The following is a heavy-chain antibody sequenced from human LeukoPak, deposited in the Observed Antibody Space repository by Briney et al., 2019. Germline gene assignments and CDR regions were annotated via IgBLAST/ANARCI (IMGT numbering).Heavy chain of an antibody. D-gene: IGHD4-11*01. CDR3: ARGGNTGYDYNAFDV. V-gene: IGHV3-48*03. Sequence: PGGSLRLSCEASGITFSTYEMNWVRLAPGKGLEWVSFISSSGRIIYYADSVKGRFTISRDNAKSSLYLQMNSLRAEDTAVYCCARGGNTGYDYNAFDVWGQGTMVTVSS. CDR1: GITFSTYE. J-gene: IGHJ3*01. CDR2: ISSSGRII.